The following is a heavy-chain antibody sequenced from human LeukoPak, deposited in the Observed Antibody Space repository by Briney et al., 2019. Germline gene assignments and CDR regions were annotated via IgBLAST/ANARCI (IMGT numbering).Heavy chain of an antibody. CDR3: ARGPVVVAPYFDY. Sequence: SETLSLTCTVSGGSISSYYWSWIRQPPGKGLEWIGYIYYSGSTNYNPSLKSRVTISVDTSKNQFSLKLSSVTAADTAVYYCARGPVVVAPYFDYWGQGTLVTVSS. V-gene: IGHV4-59*12. J-gene: IGHJ4*02. D-gene: IGHD2-15*01. CDR1: GGSISSYY. CDR2: IYYSGST.